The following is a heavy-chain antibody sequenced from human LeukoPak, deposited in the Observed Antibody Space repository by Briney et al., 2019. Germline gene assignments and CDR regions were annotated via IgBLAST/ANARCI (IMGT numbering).Heavy chain of an antibody. Sequence: SETLSLTCTVSGGSISSSSYYWGWIRQPPGKGLEWIGSIYYSGSTYYNPSLKSRVTISADTSKNQFSLKLSSVTAADTAVYYCARVGRDGYNYVYWGQGTLVTVSS. CDR2: IYYSGST. V-gene: IGHV4-39*07. J-gene: IGHJ4*02. CDR1: GGSISSSSYY. CDR3: ARVGRDGYNYVY. D-gene: IGHD5-24*01.